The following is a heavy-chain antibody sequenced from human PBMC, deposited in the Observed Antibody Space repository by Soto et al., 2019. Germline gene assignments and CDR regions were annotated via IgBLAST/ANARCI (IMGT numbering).Heavy chain of an antibody. J-gene: IGHJ5*01. CDR3: ARRERYYGSPGWFDP. V-gene: IGHV4-39*01. Sequence: SETLSLTCSVSGASINNFAYYWGWIRQLPGKGLEWIGTVYYNENTYYNPSLKSCVAISVDTAKNQFSLNLRSVTAADTAIYFCARRERYYGSPGWFDPWGQGTLVTVSS. CDR1: GASINNFAYY. CDR2: VYYNENT. D-gene: IGHD3-10*01.